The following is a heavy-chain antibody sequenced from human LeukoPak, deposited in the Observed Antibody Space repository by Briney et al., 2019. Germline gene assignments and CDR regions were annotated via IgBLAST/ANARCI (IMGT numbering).Heavy chain of an antibody. CDR3: AVHPRRGWFDP. J-gene: IGHJ5*02. Sequence: GLEWMGWMNPNCGNTGYAQKFQGRVTMPRTTSIGTAYMELSSMRSEDTAVYYCAVHPRRGWFDPWGQGTLVTVSS. CDR2: MNPNCGNT. V-gene: IGHV1-8*01.